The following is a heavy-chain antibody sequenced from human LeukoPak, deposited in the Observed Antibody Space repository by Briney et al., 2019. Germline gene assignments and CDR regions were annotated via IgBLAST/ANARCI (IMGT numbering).Heavy chain of an antibody. CDR2: ISWNSGSI. Sequence: GGSLRLSCAASGFTFDDYAMHWVRQAPGKGLEWVSGISWNSGSIGYADSVKGRFTICRDSAKNSLYLQMNSLRAEDTALYYCAKASDYYYYMDVWGKGTTVTISS. CDR3: AKASDYYYYMDV. J-gene: IGHJ6*03. V-gene: IGHV3-9*01. CDR1: GFTFDDYA.